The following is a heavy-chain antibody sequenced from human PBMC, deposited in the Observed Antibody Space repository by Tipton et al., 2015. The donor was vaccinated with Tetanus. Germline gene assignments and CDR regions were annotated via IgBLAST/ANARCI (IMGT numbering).Heavy chain of an antibody. D-gene: IGHD6-25*01. CDR3: VSGSALDY. Sequence: SLRLSCEVSGFTFANYKMNWVRQAPGRGLEWVSSISSTSRYINYADSVKGRFTISRDNAKNPLFLQMNSLRADDTAVYFCVSGSALDYWGQGTLVTVSS. CDR1: GFTFANYK. V-gene: IGHV3-21*01. CDR2: ISSTSRYI. J-gene: IGHJ4*02.